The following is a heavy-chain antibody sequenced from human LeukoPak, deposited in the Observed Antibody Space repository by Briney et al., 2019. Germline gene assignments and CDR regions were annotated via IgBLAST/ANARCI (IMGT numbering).Heavy chain of an antibody. CDR3: AKDSVGFTGDLYYFDY. Sequence: GGSLRLSCAASGFTFSNYWMSWVRQAPGKGLEWVANIKQDGSAKYYVDSVKGRFTISRDNAKNSLSLRINNLRAEDTAVYYCAKDSVGFTGDLYYFDYWGQGTLVTVSS. CDR1: GFTFSNYW. CDR2: IKQDGSAK. D-gene: IGHD7-27*01. J-gene: IGHJ4*02. V-gene: IGHV3-7*01.